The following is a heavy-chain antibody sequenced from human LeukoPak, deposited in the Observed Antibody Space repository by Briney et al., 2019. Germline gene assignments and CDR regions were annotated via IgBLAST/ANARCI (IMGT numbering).Heavy chain of an antibody. CDR3: AKRSGEPLGLVVPGLDY. D-gene: IGHD2-2*01. Sequence: GASVKVSCKASGYTFSSYYIQWVRQAPGQGLECMGRINPGGLNSNYAQKFQGRITMTRDTSTSTVYMELSRLRAEDTAVYYCAKRSGEPLGLVVPGLDYWGQGTLVTVSS. CDR1: GYTFSSYY. V-gene: IGHV1-46*01. CDR2: INPGGLNS. J-gene: IGHJ4*02.